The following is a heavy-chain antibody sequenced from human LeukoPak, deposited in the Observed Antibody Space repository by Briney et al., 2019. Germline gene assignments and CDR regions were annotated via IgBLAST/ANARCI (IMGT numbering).Heavy chain of an antibody. Sequence: ASVKVSCKASGGTFSSYAISWVRQAPGQGLEWMGRIIPILGIANYAQKFQGRVTMTRNTSISTAYMELSSLRSEDTAVYYCARGRPVQREDYWGQGTLVTVSS. CDR3: ARGRPVQREDY. J-gene: IGHJ4*02. D-gene: IGHD1-26*01. V-gene: IGHV1-69*04. CDR2: IIPILGIA. CDR1: GGTFSSYA.